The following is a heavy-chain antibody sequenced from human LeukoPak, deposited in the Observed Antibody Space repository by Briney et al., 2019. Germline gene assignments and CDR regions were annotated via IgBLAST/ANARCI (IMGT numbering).Heavy chain of an antibody. J-gene: IGHJ5*02. Sequence: PSQTLSPTCTVSGGSISSSRYYWGWLRQPPWNGLDGFGRTSYSGSTNYNPSVKSRVPISVAKAKNQFSLKLSSVTAAATAVYYCAGGPLTMTRGFDPWGQRTLVTVSS. CDR1: GGSISSSRYY. CDR3: AGGPLTMTRGFDP. D-gene: IGHD4-17*01. CDR2: TSYSGST. V-gene: IGHV4-39*07.